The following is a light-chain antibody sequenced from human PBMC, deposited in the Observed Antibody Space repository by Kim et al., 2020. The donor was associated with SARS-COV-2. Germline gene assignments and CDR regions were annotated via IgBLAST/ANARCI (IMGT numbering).Light chain of an antibody. CDR2: AAS. CDR3: QKYDRAPRT. Sequence: ASVGDRVTITCRASQGISSSLAWYQQNPGKVPRLLIYAASALQSGVPSRFSGSGSGTDFTLTISSLQPEDVATYYCQKYDRAPRTFGQGTKVDIK. V-gene: IGKV1-27*01. J-gene: IGKJ1*01. CDR1: QGISSS.